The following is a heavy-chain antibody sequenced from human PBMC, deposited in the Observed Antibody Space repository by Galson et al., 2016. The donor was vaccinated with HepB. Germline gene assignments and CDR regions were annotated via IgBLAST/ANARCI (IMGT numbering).Heavy chain of an antibody. CDR3: ARDRAGPGDILEV. V-gene: IGHV3-30*03. CDR2: ISYDGNKE. D-gene: IGHD3-9*01. CDR1: GFTFTNYG. Sequence: SLRLSCAASGFTFTNYGMTWVRQAPGKGLEWVGIISYDGNKEYYGDSVKGRFTISRDNSKNTAYLQMDSLGPEDTAIYYCARDRAGPGDILEVWGQGTTVTVSS. J-gene: IGHJ6*02.